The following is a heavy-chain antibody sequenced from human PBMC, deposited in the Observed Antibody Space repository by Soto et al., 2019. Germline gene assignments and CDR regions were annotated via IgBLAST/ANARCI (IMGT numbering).Heavy chain of an antibody. V-gene: IGHV1-69*13. J-gene: IGHJ6*02. Sequence: SVKVSCKASGGTFSSYAISWARQAPGQGLEWMGGIIPIFGTANYAQKFQGRVTITADESTSTAYMELSSLRSEDTAVYYCARSSREKYYYYYGMDVWGQGPTVTVSS. D-gene: IGHD6-13*01. CDR1: GGTFSSYA. CDR3: ARSSREKYYYYYGMDV. CDR2: IIPIFGTA.